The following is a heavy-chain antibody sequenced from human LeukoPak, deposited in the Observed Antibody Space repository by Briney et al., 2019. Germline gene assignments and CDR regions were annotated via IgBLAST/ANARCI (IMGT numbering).Heavy chain of an antibody. Sequence: GGSLRLSCAASGFTFSDSTMNWVRQASGKGLEWVASINSAGSTTHYADSVKGRFTISRDNAKNSLYLQMNSLRAEDTAVYYCTSHTGTGDAFRPFHIWGQGTMVTVSS. V-gene: IGHV3-21*01. CDR2: INSAGSTT. D-gene: IGHD2-21*02. CDR3: TSHTGTGDAFRPFHI. J-gene: IGHJ3*02. CDR1: GFTFSDST.